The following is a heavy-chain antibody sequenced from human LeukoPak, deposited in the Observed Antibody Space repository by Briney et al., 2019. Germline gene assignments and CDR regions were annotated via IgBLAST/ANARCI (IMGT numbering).Heavy chain of an antibody. V-gene: IGHV3-11*01. CDR2: IGPTGSKT. J-gene: IGHJ5*02. CDR1: GFSFSDQY. Sequence: GGSLGLSCAASGFSFSDQYMSWIRQAPGKGLEWIAYIGPTGSKTSYVESVKGRFIISRDNAENSLYLQMNSLRADDTAVYYCARGGNWFDPWGQGTLVTVSS. CDR3: ARGGNWFDP. D-gene: IGHD3-16*01.